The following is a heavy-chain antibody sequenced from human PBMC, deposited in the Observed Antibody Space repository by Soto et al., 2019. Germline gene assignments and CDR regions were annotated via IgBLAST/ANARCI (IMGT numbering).Heavy chain of an antibody. CDR2: IYHSGST. J-gene: IGHJ4*02. V-gene: IGHV4-4*02. CDR1: GGSISSSNW. D-gene: IGHD7-27*01. Sequence: QVQLQESGPGLVKPSGTLSLTCAVSGGSISSSNWWSWVRQPPGKGLEWIGEIYHSGSTNYNPSLHRRVTISVYTSTNQVSLKLRSATGADTAVYYCARVLSAGDGNYDYWGQGTLVTVSS. CDR3: ARVLSAGDGNYDY.